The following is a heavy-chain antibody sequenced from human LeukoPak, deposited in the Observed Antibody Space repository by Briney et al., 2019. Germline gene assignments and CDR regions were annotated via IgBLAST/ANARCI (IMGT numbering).Heavy chain of an antibody. CDR1: GGSISSGSYY. D-gene: IGHD6-13*01. V-gene: IGHV4-61*09. CDR3: ARDFVIAATTEYFQY. Sequence: SQTLSLTCTVSGGSISSGSYYWSWIRQPAGKGPEWIGHIYTSGSTKYNPSLKSRVTIPADTSKNQFSLKLSSVTAADTAVYYCARDFVIAATTEYFQYWGQGTLVTVSS. J-gene: IGHJ1*01. CDR2: IYTSGST.